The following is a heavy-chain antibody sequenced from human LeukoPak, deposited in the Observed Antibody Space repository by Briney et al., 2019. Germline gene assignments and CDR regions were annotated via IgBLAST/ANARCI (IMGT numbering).Heavy chain of an antibody. D-gene: IGHD1-26*01. CDR2: ISSSSSTI. Sequence: GGSLRLSCAASGFTFSSYSMNWVRQAPGKGLEWVSYISSSSSTIYCADSVKGRFTISRDNAKNSLYLQMNSLRAEDRAVYYCARSREDAFDIWGQGTMVTVSS. CDR1: GFTFSSYS. J-gene: IGHJ3*02. V-gene: IGHV3-48*04. CDR3: ARSREDAFDI.